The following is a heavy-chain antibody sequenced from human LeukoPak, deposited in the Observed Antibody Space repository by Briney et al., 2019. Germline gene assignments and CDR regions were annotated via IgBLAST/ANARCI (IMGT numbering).Heavy chain of an antibody. V-gene: IGHV3-21*01. J-gene: IGHJ2*01. CDR2: ISTSSIYI. CDR3: AREDYYGSGSPWYFDL. D-gene: IGHD3-10*01. CDR1: GFTFSSYS. Sequence: PGGSLRLSCAASGFTFSSYSMNWVRQAPGKGLEWVSSISTSSIYIYYADSVKGRFTISRGNAKNSLYLQMNSLRAEDTAVYYCAREDYYGSGSPWYFDLWGRGTLVTVSS.